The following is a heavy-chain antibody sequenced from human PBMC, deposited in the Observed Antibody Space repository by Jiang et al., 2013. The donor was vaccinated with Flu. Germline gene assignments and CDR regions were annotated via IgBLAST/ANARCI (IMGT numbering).Heavy chain of an antibody. Sequence: LLKPSETLSLTCAVYGGSFSGYYWSWIRQPPGKGLEWIGEINHSGSTNYNPSLKSRVTISVDTSKNQFSLKLSSVTAADTAVYYCARGRGVRGSYYHGIFDYWGQGTLVTVSS. CDR1: GGSFSGYY. CDR3: ARGRGVRGSYYHGIFDY. J-gene: IGHJ4*02. D-gene: IGHD3-10*01. V-gene: IGHV4-34*01. CDR2: INHSGST.